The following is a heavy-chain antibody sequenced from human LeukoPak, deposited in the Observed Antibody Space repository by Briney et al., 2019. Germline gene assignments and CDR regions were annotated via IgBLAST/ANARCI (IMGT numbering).Heavy chain of an antibody. D-gene: IGHD3-10*01. V-gene: IGHV1-2*02. J-gene: IGHJ3*02. CDR1: GYTFTGYY. CDR2: INPNSGGT. CDR3: ARNLWFGESSDAFDM. Sequence: GASVKVSCKASGYTFTGYYMHWVRQAPGQGLEWMGWINPNSGGTNYAQKLQGRVTMTRDTSISTAYMDMSSLRSDDTAVYYCARNLWFGESSDAFDMWGQGTMVTVSS.